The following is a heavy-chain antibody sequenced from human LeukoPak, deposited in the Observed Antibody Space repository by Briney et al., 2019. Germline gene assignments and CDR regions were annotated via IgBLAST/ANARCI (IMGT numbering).Heavy chain of an antibody. CDR3: ARDPAYGAFDY. V-gene: IGHV3-7*01. CDR1: GFTFSGSW. J-gene: IGHJ4*02. CDR2: IDPDGNTK. D-gene: IGHD4-17*01. Sequence: GGSLRLSRAASGFTFSGSWMTWVRQAPGRGLEWVANIDPDGNTKNYLDSVKGRFTISRDNARNSLYLQLNSLRAEDTSVYYCARDPAYGAFDYWGQGTLVTVSS.